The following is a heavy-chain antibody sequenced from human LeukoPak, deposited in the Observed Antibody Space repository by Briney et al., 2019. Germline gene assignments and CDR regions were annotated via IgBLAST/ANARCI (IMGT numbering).Heavy chain of an antibody. CDR3: ARRGGNNGYYYYYYMDV. CDR2: IYPGDSDT. D-gene: IGHD1-26*01. Sequence: GESPQISCKGSGYNFTNYWIGWVRQMPGKGLEWMGIIYPGDSDTRYSPSFQGQVIISADKSISTAYLQWSSLKASDTAMYYCARRGGNNGYYYYYYMDVWGKGTTVTVSS. V-gene: IGHV5-51*01. J-gene: IGHJ6*03. CDR1: GYNFTNYW.